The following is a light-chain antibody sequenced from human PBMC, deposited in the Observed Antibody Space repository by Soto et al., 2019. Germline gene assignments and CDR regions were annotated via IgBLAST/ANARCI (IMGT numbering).Light chain of an antibody. CDR3: QQYKTYSWT. Sequence: GDRVTITCRASQSISGWLAWYQQKPGKAPKLLIYDASTLESGVPSRFRGSGSGTEFTLTISSLQPDDFATYYCQQYKTYSWTFGQGTKVDIK. V-gene: IGKV1-5*01. CDR2: DAS. J-gene: IGKJ1*01. CDR1: QSISGW.